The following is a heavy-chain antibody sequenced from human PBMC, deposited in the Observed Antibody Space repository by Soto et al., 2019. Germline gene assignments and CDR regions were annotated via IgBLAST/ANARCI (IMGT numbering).Heavy chain of an antibody. D-gene: IGHD3-10*01. V-gene: IGHV4-34*01. J-gene: IGHJ4*02. CDR1: GGTFSGYY. CDR2: INHSGTT. Sequence: QVHLQQWGAGLLKPSETLSLTCAVYGGTFSGYYWSWIRQPPGKGLEWIGEINHSGTTNYIPSLKSRFTISRDSSKNQFYLKLSSVPAADTVVYYCASTAGILLWFGELRYYFDFWGQGTLVTV. CDR3: ASTAGILLWFGELRYYFDF.